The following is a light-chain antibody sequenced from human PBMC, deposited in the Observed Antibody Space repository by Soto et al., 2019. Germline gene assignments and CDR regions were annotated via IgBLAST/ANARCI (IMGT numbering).Light chain of an antibody. V-gene: IGKV1-17*01. CDR2: AAS. CDR1: QGIGSD. CDR3: LQHNSYPCT. J-gene: IGKJ2*02. Sequence: DIQMTQSPSSLSASVGDRVTVTCWASQGIGSDLSWYQQKPGKAPKRLIYAASSLQSGVPSRFSGSGSGTEFTLTISSLQPEDFATYYCLQHNSYPCTFGQGTKLEIK.